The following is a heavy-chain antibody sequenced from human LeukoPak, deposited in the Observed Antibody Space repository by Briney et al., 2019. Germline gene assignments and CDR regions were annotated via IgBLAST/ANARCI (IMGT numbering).Heavy chain of an antibody. CDR1: GFTFSSHS. CDR2: ISSSSSTI. J-gene: IGHJ4*02. D-gene: IGHD3-10*02. Sequence: GGSLRLSCAASGFTFSSHSMNWVRQAPGKGLEWVSYISSSSSTIYYADSVKGRFTISRDNSKNALYLQMNSLRAEDTAVYYCAKGNTMYTAYYFDYWGQGTLVTVSS. CDR3: AKGNTMYTAYYFDY. V-gene: IGHV3-48*01.